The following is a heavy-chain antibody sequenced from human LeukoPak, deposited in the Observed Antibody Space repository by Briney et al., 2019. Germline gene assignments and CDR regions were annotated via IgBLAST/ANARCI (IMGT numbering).Heavy chain of an antibody. CDR3: ASTTYYSGSYRPNFDY. J-gene: IGHJ4*02. CDR2: IYYSGST. CDR1: GGSISSGGYY. V-gene: IGHV4-31*03. Sequence: SQTLSLTCTVSGGSISSGGYYWSGIPQPPGKGLEGIGYIYYSGSTYYNPSLKSRVTISVDTSKIQFSLKLSSVTAVDTAVYYCASTTYYSGSYRPNFDYWGQGTLVTVSS. D-gene: IGHD1-26*01.